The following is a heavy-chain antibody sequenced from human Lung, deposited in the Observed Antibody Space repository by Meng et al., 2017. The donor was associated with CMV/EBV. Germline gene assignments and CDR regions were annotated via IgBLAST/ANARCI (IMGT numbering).Heavy chain of an antibody. J-gene: IGHJ6*02. D-gene: IGHD3-3*01. CDR1: YG. CDR3: AKDYPYDFWSGPTRPQYGMDV. Sequence: YGMHWVRQAPGKGLEWVAVIWYDGSNKYYADSVKGRFTISRDNSKNTLYLQMNSLRAEDTAVYYCAKDYPYDFWSGPTRPQYGMDVWGQGTTVTVSS. V-gene: IGHV3-33*06. CDR2: IWYDGSNK.